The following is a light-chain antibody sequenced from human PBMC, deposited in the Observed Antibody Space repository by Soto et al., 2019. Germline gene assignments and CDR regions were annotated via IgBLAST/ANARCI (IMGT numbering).Light chain of an antibody. CDR3: QHCHSLPLT. Sequence: DIHMTQSASSLSASVGDRFTISCQASQDISNSLNWYQQKPGKAPKLLIYDASNLETGVPSRFSGSGSGTDFTFTISSLQPEDIETYYCQHCHSLPLTFGQGTRLEIK. CDR2: DAS. J-gene: IGKJ5*01. CDR1: QDISNS. V-gene: IGKV1-33*01.